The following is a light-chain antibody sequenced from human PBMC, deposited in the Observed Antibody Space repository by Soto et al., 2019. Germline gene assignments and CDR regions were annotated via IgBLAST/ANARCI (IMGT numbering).Light chain of an antibody. CDR2: DAS. CDR1: QSVSSN. J-gene: IGKJ2*01. V-gene: IGKV3-15*01. Sequence: IVMTQSPATLSVSPGERATLSCRASQSVSSNLAWYQQKPGQAPRLLISDASTRATGIPARFSGSGSGTEFTLTISSLQSEDFAVYFCQQYSHWLGTFGQGTKLEIK. CDR3: QQYSHWLGT.